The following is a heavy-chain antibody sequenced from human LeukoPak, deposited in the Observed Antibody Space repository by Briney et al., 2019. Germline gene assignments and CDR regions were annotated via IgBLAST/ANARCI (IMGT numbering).Heavy chain of an antibody. J-gene: IGHJ4*02. D-gene: IGHD6-13*01. CDR1: GGSISSYY. CDR2: ISSSGST. V-gene: IGHV4-4*07. Sequence: PSETLSLTCTVSGGSISSYYWSWIRQPAGKGLEWIGRISSSGSTYYNPSLKSRVTISVDTSKNQFSLKLSSVTAADTAVYYCARDPAYSSRPYYFDYWGQGTLVTVSS. CDR3: ARDPAYSSRPYYFDY.